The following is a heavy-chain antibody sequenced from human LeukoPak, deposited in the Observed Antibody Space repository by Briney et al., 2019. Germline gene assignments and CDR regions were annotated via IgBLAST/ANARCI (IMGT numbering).Heavy chain of an antibody. CDR1: GGSLSGYY. D-gene: IGHD1-20*01. Sequence: SETLSLTCAVYGGSLSGYYWSWIRQPPGKGLEWIGEINHSGSTNYNPSLKSRVTISVDTSKNQFSLKLSSVTAADTAVYYCAIRITGTTTNWFEPWGQGTLVAVSS. V-gene: IGHV4-34*01. J-gene: IGHJ5*02. CDR2: INHSGST. CDR3: AIRITGTTTNWFEP.